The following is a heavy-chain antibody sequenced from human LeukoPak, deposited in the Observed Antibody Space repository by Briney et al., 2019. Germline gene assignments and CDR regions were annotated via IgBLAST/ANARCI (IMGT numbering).Heavy chain of an antibody. V-gene: IGHV4-30-4*08. Sequence: PSETLSLTCTVSGGSISSGDYYWSWIRQPPGKGLEWIGYIYYSGSTYYNPSLKSRVTISVDTSKNQFSLKLSSVTAADTAVYYCARDQVGYYYYYYMDVWGKGTTVTVSS. D-gene: IGHD1-26*01. CDR2: IYYSGST. J-gene: IGHJ6*03. CDR3: ARDQVGYYYYYYMDV. CDR1: GGSISSGDYY.